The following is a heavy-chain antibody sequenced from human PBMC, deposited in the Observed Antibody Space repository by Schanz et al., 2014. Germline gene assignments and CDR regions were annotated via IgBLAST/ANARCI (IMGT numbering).Heavy chain of an antibody. Sequence: QLQLQESGPGLVKPSETLSLICSVSGGSINSNSYYWGWIRQPPGKGLEWIGNVFYTGTTYTNPSLRSRLTLSVDPSNNQFSLNLPSVTAADTAVYFCARHGPLAGIPLDYWGRGTLVTVSS. CDR1: GGSINSNSYY. V-gene: IGHV4-39*01. CDR3: ARHGPLAGIPLDY. J-gene: IGHJ4*02. CDR2: VFYTGTT. D-gene: IGHD6-19*01.